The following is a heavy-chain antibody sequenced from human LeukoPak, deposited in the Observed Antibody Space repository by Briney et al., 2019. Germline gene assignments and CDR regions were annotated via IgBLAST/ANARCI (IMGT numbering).Heavy chain of an antibody. D-gene: IGHD4-17*01. CDR1: GFTFDDYA. CDR2: ISWNSGSI. Sequence: GRSLRLSCAASGFTFDDYAMHWVRQAPGKGLEWVSGISWNSGSIDYADSVKGRFTTSRDNAKNSLYLQMNSLRAEDTALYYCAKDPTGDMDLWGRGTLVTVSS. V-gene: IGHV3-9*01. CDR3: AKDPTGDMDL. J-gene: IGHJ2*01.